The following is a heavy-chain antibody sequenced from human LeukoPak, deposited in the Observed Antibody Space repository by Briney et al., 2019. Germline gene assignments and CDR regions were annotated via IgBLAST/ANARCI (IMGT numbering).Heavy chain of an antibody. CDR1: GFTFSSYS. CDR2: ISSSSSYI. J-gene: IGHJ4*02. Sequence: SGGSLRLSCAASGFTFSSYSMNWVRQAPGKGLEWVSSISSSSSYIYYADSVKGRFTISRDNAKNSLYLQMNSLRAEDTALYYCARDYCSGGSCYYFDYWGQGTLVTVSS. D-gene: IGHD2-15*01. V-gene: IGHV3-21*01. CDR3: ARDYCSGGSCYYFDY.